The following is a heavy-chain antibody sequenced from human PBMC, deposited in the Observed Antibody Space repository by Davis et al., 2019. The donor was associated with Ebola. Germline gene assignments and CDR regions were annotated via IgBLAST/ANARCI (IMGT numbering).Heavy chain of an antibody. CDR3: AKRAGYSSSWYFEFGY. D-gene: IGHD6-13*01. Sequence: GESLKISCAASGFTFSSYAMSWVRQAPGKGLEWVSAISGSGGSTYYADSVKGRFTISRDNSTNTRYLQMNSRRAEDTAVYYCAKRAGYSSSWYFEFGYWGQGTLVTVSS. J-gene: IGHJ4*02. V-gene: IGHV3-23*01. CDR1: GFTFSSYA. CDR2: ISGSGGST.